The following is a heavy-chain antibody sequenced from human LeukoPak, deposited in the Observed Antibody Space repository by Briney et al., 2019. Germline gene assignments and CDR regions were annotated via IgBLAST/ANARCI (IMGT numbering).Heavy chain of an antibody. Sequence: GRSLRLSCAASGFTFSSYGMHWVRQAPGKGLEWVAVIWYDGSNKYYADSVKGRFTISRDNSKNTLYLQMNSLRAEDTAVHYCAKDASEIGLNWFDPWGQGTLVTVSS. V-gene: IGHV3-33*06. CDR3: AKDASEIGLNWFDP. D-gene: IGHD1-14*01. CDR1: GFTFSSYG. J-gene: IGHJ5*02. CDR2: IWYDGSNK.